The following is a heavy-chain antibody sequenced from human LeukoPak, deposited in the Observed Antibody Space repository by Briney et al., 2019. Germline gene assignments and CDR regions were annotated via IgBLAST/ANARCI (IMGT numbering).Heavy chain of an antibody. V-gene: IGHV1-69*05. CDR3: AGGGRYSYGPDY. J-gene: IGHJ4*02. CDR1: LATFSRYA. Sequence: SLKVSCTASLATFSRYAVSWVRQSPGPRLEWMGGIILIFGTENYAQKFQGRVTITTDESTSTASMELSSLRSEATAVDYCAGGGRYSYGPDYWGQGTLVTVSS. CDR2: IILIFGTE. D-gene: IGHD5-18*01.